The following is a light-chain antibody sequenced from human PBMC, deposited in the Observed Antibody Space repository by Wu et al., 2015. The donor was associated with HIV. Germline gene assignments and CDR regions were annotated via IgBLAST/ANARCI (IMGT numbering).Light chain of an antibody. CDR2: GAS. CDR3: QQYGSSPPWT. V-gene: IGKV3-20*01. J-gene: IGKJ1*01. CDR1: QSVSNSY. Sequence: EIVMTQSPATLSVSPGERATLSCRASQSVSNSYLAWYQQKPGQAPRLLIYGASSRATGIPDRFSGSGSGTDFTLTISRLEPEDFAVYYCQQYGSSPPWTFGQGTKVEI.